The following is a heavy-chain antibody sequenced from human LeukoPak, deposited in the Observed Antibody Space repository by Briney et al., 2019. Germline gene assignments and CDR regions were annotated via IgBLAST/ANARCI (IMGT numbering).Heavy chain of an antibody. D-gene: IGHD5-24*01. CDR1: GFTVSNNY. V-gene: IGHV4-4*09. CDR2: TFSSGAT. Sequence: GSLRLSCAASGFTVSNNYMSWIRRPPWKGLEWIGHTFSSGATTYNPSLKSRVTISVDTSRSQFSLNLSSVTAADTAVYYCARRSRDGYFLDSWGQGTLVTVSS. CDR3: ARRSRDGYFLDS. J-gene: IGHJ4*02.